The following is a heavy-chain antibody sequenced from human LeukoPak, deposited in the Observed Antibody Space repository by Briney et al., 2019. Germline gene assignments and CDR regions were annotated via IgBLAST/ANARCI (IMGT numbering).Heavy chain of an antibody. CDR1: GFTFSSYG. Sequence: GGSLRLSCAASGFTFSSYGMHWVRQAPGKGLEWVAFIRYDGSNKYYADSVKGRFTISRDNSKNTLYLQRNSLRAEDTAVYYCAKGSSTSIDYWGQGTLVTVSS. D-gene: IGHD2-2*01. V-gene: IGHV3-30*02. CDR3: AKGSSTSIDY. J-gene: IGHJ4*02. CDR2: IRYDGSNK.